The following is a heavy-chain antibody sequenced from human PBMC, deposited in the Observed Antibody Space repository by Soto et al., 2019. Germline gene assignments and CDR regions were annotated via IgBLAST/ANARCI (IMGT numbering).Heavy chain of an antibody. CDR3: ARVTYPGNWFDP. Sequence: ASVKVSCKASGYTFTSYYMHWVRQAPGQGLGWMGIINPSGGSTSYAQKFQGRVTMTRDTSTSTVYMELSSLRSEDTAVYYCARVTYPGNWFDPWGQGTLVTVSS. D-gene: IGHD7-27*01. J-gene: IGHJ5*02. CDR1: GYTFTSYY. V-gene: IGHV1-46*01. CDR2: INPSGGST.